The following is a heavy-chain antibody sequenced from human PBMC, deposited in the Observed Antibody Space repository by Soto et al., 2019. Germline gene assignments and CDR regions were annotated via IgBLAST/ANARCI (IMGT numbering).Heavy chain of an antibody. Sequence: QVQLVQSGDEVKKPGASVKVSCKASGYIFVNYGIAWVRQAPRQGLEWMGWISPYTGNTHSASKVQGRHTMTTDTSTSTANMDMESLTFDDTAVYYCVLVDNYVTPTPQDVWGEETTVTVSS. V-gene: IGHV1-18*01. CDR2: ISPYTGNT. J-gene: IGHJ6*04. CDR3: VLVDNYVTPTPQDV. CDR1: GYIFVNYG. D-gene: IGHD3-16*01.